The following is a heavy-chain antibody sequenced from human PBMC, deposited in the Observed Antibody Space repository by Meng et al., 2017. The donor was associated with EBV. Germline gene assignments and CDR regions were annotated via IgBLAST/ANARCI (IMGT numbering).Heavy chain of an antibody. V-gene: IGHV1-69*06. Sequence: VELVQAGAGVRKPGSSVQVSCKDSGGTFSSYASSWVRQAPGQGLEWMGGIIPIFGTANYAQKFQGRVTITADKSTSTAYMELSSLRSEDTAVYYCARAEIAAAGRLDYWGQGTLVTVSS. CDR2: IIPIFGTA. CDR1: GGTFSSYA. CDR3: ARAEIAAAGRLDY. J-gene: IGHJ4*02. D-gene: IGHD6-13*01.